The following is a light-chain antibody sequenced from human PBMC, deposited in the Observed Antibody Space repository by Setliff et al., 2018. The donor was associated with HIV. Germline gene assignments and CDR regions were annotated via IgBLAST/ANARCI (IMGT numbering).Light chain of an antibody. V-gene: IGLV2-8*01. J-gene: IGLJ2*01. CDR3: SSYAGSSNFVI. CDR2: EVN. CDR1: SSDIGDLNY. Sequence: QSALTQPPSASGSPGQSVTISCTGTSSDIGDLNYVSRYQQHPGKAPKLMIYEVNKRPSGVPGRFSGSKSGNTASLTVSGLQADDEADYYCSSYAGSSNFVIFGGGTKVTVL.